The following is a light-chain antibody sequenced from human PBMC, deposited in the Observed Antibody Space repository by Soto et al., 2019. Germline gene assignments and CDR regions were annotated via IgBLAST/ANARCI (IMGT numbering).Light chain of an antibody. CDR2: GAS. V-gene: IGKV3-20*01. J-gene: IGKJ4*01. Sequence: EIVLTQSPGTLSLSPGERATLSCRASQSVSSSYLAWYQQKPGQAPRLLIYGASSRATGIPDRFSGSGSGTDFTLTISRLEPEDFAVYYCQQYGISPLTFGGGTKVGIK. CDR1: QSVSSSY. CDR3: QQYGISPLT.